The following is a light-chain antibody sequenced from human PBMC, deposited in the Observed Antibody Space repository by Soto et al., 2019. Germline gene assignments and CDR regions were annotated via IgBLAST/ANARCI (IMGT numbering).Light chain of an antibody. CDR2: EVT. Sequence: QSVLTQPPSASGSPGQSVTISCTGTSSDVGGYDYVSWYQQHPGKAPKLMIYEVTKRPSGVPDRFSGSKSGNTASLTVSGLQAVYEADYYCSSFAGNDNYVFGTGTKVTVL. CDR1: SSDVGGYDY. CDR3: SSFAGNDNYV. J-gene: IGLJ1*01. V-gene: IGLV2-8*01.